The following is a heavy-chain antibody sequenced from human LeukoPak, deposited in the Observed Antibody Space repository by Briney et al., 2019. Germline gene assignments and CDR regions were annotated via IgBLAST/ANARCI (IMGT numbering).Heavy chain of an antibody. V-gene: IGHV3-7*01. J-gene: IGHJ5*02. CDR3: ARQAAYYYGSGSYYRWFDP. D-gene: IGHD3-10*01. CDR1: GFTFSSYW. Sequence: GGSLRLSCAASGFTFSSYWMSWVRQAPGKGLEWVANIKQDGSEKYYVDSVKGRFTVSRDNAKKLLFLQMNSLRVEDTAVYHCARQAAYYYGSGSYYRWFDPWGQGTLVTVSS. CDR2: IKQDGSEK.